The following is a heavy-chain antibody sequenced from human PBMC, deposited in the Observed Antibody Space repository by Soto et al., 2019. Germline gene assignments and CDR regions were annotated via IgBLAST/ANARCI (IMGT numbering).Heavy chain of an antibody. CDR1: GYTFTSYG. Sequence: ASVKVSCKASGYTFTSYGISWVRQAPGQGLEWMGWISAYNGNTNYAQKLQGRVTMTTDTSTSTAYMELRSLRSDDTAVYYCASILGPTDFWSGYRFQHWGQGTLVTVSS. V-gene: IGHV1-18*01. D-gene: IGHD3-3*01. J-gene: IGHJ1*01. CDR3: ASILGPTDFWSGYRFQH. CDR2: ISAYNGNT.